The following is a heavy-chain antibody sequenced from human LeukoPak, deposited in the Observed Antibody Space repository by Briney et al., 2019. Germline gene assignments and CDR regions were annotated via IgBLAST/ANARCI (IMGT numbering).Heavy chain of an antibody. CDR2: IYYSGST. CDR1: GGSISNSVYY. V-gene: IGHV4-39*01. CDR3: TRHRLYFDWLLYDSPVYYMDV. D-gene: IGHD3-9*01. Sequence: SETLSLTCTVSGGSISNSVYYWGWIRQPPGTGLEWIGTIYYSGSTYYHPSRESRGTISVDTSKNQFSLKLSSVTAADTDVYSCTRHRLYFDWLLYDSPVYYMDVWGKGTTVTVSS. J-gene: IGHJ6*03.